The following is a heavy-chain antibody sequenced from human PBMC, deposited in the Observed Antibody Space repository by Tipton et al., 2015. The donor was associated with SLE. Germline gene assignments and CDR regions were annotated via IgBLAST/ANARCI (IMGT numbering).Heavy chain of an antibody. Sequence: SLRLSCAASGFTFSSYEMNWVRQAPGKGLEWVSYISSSGSTIYYADSVKGRFTISRDNAKNTLYLQMNSLRAEDTAVYYCAREREGYDSPDYWCQGTLVTVSS. CDR3: AREREGYDSPDY. CDR2: ISSSGSTI. J-gene: IGHJ4*02. CDR1: GFTFSSYE. V-gene: IGHV3-48*03. D-gene: IGHD3-22*01.